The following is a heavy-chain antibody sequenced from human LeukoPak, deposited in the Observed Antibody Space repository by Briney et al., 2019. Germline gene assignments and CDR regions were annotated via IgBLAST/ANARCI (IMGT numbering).Heavy chain of an antibody. CDR2: INPNSGGT. V-gene: IGHV1-2*02. CDR1: GYTFTGYY. CDR3: ARDLTYYDYIWGSYRQNNWFDP. J-gene: IGHJ5*02. Sequence: ASVKVSCKASGYTFTGYYMHWVRQAPGQGLEWMGWINPNSGGTNYAQKFQGRVTMTRDTSISTAYMELSRLRSDDTAVYYCARDLTYYDYIWGSYRQNNWFDPWGRGTLVTVSS. D-gene: IGHD3-16*01.